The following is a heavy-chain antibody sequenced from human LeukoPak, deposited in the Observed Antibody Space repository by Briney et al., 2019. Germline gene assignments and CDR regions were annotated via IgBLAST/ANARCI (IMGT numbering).Heavy chain of an antibody. V-gene: IGHV3-15*01. D-gene: IGHD1-7*01. J-gene: IGHJ6*03. Sequence: GGSLRLSCAASGFTFSNAWMSWVRQAPGKGLEWVGRIKSKTDGGTTDYAAPVKGRFTISRDDSKNTLYLQMNSLKTEDTAVYYRATDLGLTGTPRYYYYMDVWGKGTTVTVSS. CDR2: IKSKTDGGTT. CDR3: ATDLGLTGTPRYYYYMDV. CDR1: GFTFSNAW.